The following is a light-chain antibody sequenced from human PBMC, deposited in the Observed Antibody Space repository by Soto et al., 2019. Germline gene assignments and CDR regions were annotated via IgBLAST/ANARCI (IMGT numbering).Light chain of an antibody. V-gene: IGKV3-20*01. CDR2: AAS. CDR3: QQYGDSPPNT. Sequence: EIVLTQSPGTLSLSPGESATLSCRASQSVNSRFLAWYQHKPGQAPRLLIYAASTRAPGIPDRFSGSASGTDFTLTISRLEPEDFAVYYCQQYGDSPPNTFGQGTKLEIK. CDR1: QSVNSRF. J-gene: IGKJ2*01.